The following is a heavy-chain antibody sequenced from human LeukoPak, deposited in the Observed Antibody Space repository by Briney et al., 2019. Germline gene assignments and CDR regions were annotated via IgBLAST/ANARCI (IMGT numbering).Heavy chain of an antibody. J-gene: IGHJ4*02. Sequence: GGSLRLSCAASGFTFSNYGMHWVRQAPGKGLEWVAVIWYDGSKSYHVDSVRGRFTISRDNSKNTLYLQINSLRAEDTAVYYCARGAVAGNFLDYWGQGTLVTVSS. CDR1: GFTFSNYG. D-gene: IGHD6-19*01. CDR2: IWYDGSKS. CDR3: ARGAVAGNFLDY. V-gene: IGHV3-33*01.